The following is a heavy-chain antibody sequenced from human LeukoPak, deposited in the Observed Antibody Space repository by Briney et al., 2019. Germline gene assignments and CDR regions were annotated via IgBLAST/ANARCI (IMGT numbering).Heavy chain of an antibody. CDR2: IKPDGSEK. J-gene: IGHJ3*01. CDR3: ARGDFWSGDYTDAFDV. D-gene: IGHD3-3*01. V-gene: IGHV3-7*04. CDR1: RFTFSNYW. Sequence: GGSLRLSCAASRFTFSNYWMSWVRQAPGKGLEWVANIKPDGSEKYCVDSVKGRFSISRDNVRNTLYLQMNSPRVGDTALYYCARGDFWSGDYTDAFDVWGQGTMVTVSS.